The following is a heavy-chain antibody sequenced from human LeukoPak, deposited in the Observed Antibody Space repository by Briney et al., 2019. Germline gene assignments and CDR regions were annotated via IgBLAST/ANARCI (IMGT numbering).Heavy chain of an antibody. CDR2: ISTGSSYI. CDR1: GFTFSSYG. D-gene: IGHD2-15*01. V-gene: IGHV3-21*01. J-gene: IGHJ4*02. CDR3: ARGVAAPGETIRVRYFDF. Sequence: PGGSLRLSCAASGFTFSSYGMNWVRQAPGKGLEWVSSISTGSSYICYADSLKGRFTISRDNAKNSLYLQMNSLRAEDTAVYYCARGVAAPGETIRVRYFDFWGQGTLVTVSS.